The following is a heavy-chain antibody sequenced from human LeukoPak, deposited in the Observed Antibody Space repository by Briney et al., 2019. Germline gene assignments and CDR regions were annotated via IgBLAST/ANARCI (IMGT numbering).Heavy chain of an antibody. V-gene: IGHV1-69*13. CDR2: IIPIFGTA. D-gene: IGHD1-14*01. CDR3: ARGVRRRGRGVYYYYMDV. Sequence: GASVKVSCKASGGTFSSYAISWVRQAPGQGLEWMGGIIPIFGTANYAQKFQGRVTITADESTSTAYMELSSLRSEDTAVYYCARGVRRRGRGVYYYYMDVWGKGTTVTISS. CDR1: GGTFSSYA. J-gene: IGHJ6*03.